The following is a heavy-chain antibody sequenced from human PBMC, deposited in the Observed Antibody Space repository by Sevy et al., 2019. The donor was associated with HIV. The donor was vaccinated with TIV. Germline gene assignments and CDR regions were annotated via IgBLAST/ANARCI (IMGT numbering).Heavy chain of an antibody. D-gene: IGHD5-18*01. J-gene: IGHJ3*02. CDR3: AKDRAAMVGDAFDI. CDR2: IGGSGVST. Sequence: GGSLRLSCAATGFPFSSYAMSWVRQAPGKGLEWVSAIGGSGVSTYYADSVKGRVTISRDNSKNTLYLQMNSLRAEDTAVYCCAKDRAAMVGDAFDIWGQGTMVTGSS. V-gene: IGHV3-23*01. CDR1: GFPFSSYA.